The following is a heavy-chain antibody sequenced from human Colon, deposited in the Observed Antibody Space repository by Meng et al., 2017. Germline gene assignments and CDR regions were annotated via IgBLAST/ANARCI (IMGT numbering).Heavy chain of an antibody. D-gene: IGHD5-24*01. CDR2: IYYSGST. V-gene: IGHV4-28*01. CDR3: ARKRDGYNPFDD. J-gene: IGHJ4*02. CDR1: GYSISSSNW. Sequence: HVQLPHAGPGLVKPSDTLSLTCAVSGYSISSSNWWVWIRQPPGKGLEWIGYIYYSGSTDYNPSLKSRVTMSVDTSKNQFSLKLSSVTAVDTAVYYCARKRDGYNPFDDWGQGTLVTVSS.